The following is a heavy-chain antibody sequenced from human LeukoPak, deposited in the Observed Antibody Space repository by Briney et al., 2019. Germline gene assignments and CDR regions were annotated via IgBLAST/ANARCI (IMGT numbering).Heavy chain of an antibody. Sequence: GRSLRLSCAASGFTFSSYAMHWVRQAPGKGLEWVAVISYGGSNKYYADSVKGRFTISRDNSKNTLYLQMNSLRAEDTAVYYCARVPPGGAARRTKDFQHWGQGTLVTVSS. CDR3: ARVPPGGAARRTKDFQH. CDR2: ISYGGSNK. CDR1: GFTFSSYA. V-gene: IGHV3-30-3*01. D-gene: IGHD6-6*01. J-gene: IGHJ1*01.